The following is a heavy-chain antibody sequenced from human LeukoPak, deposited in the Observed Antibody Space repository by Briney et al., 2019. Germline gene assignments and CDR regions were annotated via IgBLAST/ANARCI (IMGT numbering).Heavy chain of an antibody. V-gene: IGHV1-2*02. CDR3: ARGRELGYWFDP. J-gene: IGHJ5*02. CDR2: INPNSGGT. D-gene: IGHD7-27*01. Sequence: ASVKVSCKASGYTFTGYYMHWVRQAPGQGLEWMGWINPNSGGTNYAQKLQGRVTMTTDTSPSTAYMELRSLRSDDTAVYYCARGRELGYWFDPWGQGTLVTVSS. CDR1: GYTFTGYY.